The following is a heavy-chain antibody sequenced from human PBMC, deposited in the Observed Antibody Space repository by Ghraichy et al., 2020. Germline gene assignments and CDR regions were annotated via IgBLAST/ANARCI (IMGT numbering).Heavy chain of an antibody. J-gene: IGHJ1*01. CDR2: IYPGDSDT. CDR3: ARVDGYNLGREYFQH. Sequence: GESLNISCQGSGYTFTNYWIVWVRQVPGKGLEWMGIIYPGDSDTRYSPSFQGQVTISADKSMSTVYLQWNSLKASDTAMYYCARVDGYNLGREYFQHWGQGTLVTVSS. D-gene: IGHD5-24*01. V-gene: IGHV5-51*01. CDR1: GYTFTNYW.